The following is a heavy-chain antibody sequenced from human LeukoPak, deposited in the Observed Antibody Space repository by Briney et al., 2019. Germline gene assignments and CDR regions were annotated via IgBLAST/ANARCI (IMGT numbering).Heavy chain of an antibody. V-gene: IGHV4-34*01. CDR2: INRSGST. J-gene: IGHJ3*02. Sequence: SETLSLTCAVYGGSFSGYYWSWIRQPPGKGLEWIGEINRSGSTNYNPSLKSRVTISVDTSKNQFSLKLSSVTAADTAVYYCARGQLTGARAFDIWGQGTMVTVSS. D-gene: IGHD7-27*01. CDR3: ARGQLTGARAFDI. CDR1: GGSFSGYY.